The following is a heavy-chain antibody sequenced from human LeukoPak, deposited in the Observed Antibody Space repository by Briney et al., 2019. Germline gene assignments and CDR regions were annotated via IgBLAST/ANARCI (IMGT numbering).Heavy chain of an antibody. CDR1: GFTFDEYA. CDR3: TTDPPRSHIDF. Sequence: GGSLRLSCAASGFTFDEYAMHWVRQAPGKGLEWVSGISWNSGSRGYADSVKGRFTISRDNAKNSLYLQMNSLKTEDTAVYYCTTDPPRSHIDFWGQGTLVTVSS. CDR2: ISWNSGSR. D-gene: IGHD3-3*01. V-gene: IGHV3-9*01. J-gene: IGHJ4*02.